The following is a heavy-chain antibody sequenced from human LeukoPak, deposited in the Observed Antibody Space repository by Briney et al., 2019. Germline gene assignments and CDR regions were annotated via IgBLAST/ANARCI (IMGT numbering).Heavy chain of an antibody. Sequence: GGSLRLSCAASGFTFSRYWMHWVRQAPGKGLVWVSRINTDGSTTIYADSVKGRFTISRNNAKNTLYLQMDGLRAEDTAVYYCASTYDFWSAGYYMDVWGKGTTVTVSS. CDR2: INTDGSTT. CDR3: ASTYDFWSAGYYMDV. J-gene: IGHJ6*03. V-gene: IGHV3-74*01. D-gene: IGHD3-3*01. CDR1: GFTFSRYW.